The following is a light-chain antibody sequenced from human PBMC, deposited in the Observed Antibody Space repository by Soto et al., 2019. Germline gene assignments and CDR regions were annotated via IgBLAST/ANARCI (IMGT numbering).Light chain of an antibody. CDR3: QQYNIWPIP. V-gene: IGKV3-15*01. J-gene: IGKJ5*01. CDR2: GAS. Sequence: MTQSTNTLSVSPGEIVTLSCRSSQSVADNLAWFQQKPGQGPRILIYGASTRATGIPARFSGSGSETDFTLTISSLRSEDSAVYHRQQYNIWPIPFCQVTRPAIK. CDR1: QSVADN.